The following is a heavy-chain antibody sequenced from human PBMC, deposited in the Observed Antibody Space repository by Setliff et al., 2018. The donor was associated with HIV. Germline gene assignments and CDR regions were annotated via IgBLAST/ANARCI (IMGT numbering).Heavy chain of an antibody. CDR1: GFTFNNHP. CDR3: AKERIAARPFNWFDP. J-gene: IGHJ5*02. Sequence: PGESLKISCAASGFTFNNHPMSWVRQAPGKGLEWVSAIGMSGSTYYADSVKGRFTISRDNSKNTLYLQMNSLRAEDTAVYYCAKERIAARPFNWFDPWGQGTLVTVSS. D-gene: IGHD6-6*01. V-gene: IGHV3-23*01. CDR2: IGMSGST.